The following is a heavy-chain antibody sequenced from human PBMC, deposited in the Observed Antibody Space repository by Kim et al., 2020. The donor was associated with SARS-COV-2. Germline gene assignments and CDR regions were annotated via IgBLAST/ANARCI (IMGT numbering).Heavy chain of an antibody. CDR1: GYSFTSYW. Sequence: GESLKISCKGSGYSFTSYWIGWVRQMPGKGLEWMGNIYPGDSDTRYSPSFQGQVTISADKSISTAYLQWSSLKASDTAMYYCARHRRWAAYDFWSGSQDYYYMDVWGKGTTVTVSS. V-gene: IGHV5-51*01. D-gene: IGHD3-3*01. CDR2: IYPGDSDT. J-gene: IGHJ6*03. CDR3: ARHRRWAAYDFWSGSQDYYYMDV.